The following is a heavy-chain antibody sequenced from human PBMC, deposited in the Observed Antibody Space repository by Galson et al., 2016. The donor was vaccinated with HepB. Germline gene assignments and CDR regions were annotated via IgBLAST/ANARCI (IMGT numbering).Heavy chain of an antibody. V-gene: IGHV3-15*01. D-gene: IGHD5-18*01. J-gene: IGHJ6*02. CDR3: TTLDTAMVTAPNSYYVLDV. Sequence: SLRLSCAASGFTFSNAWMTWVRQAPGKGLEWVGRVKSNTDGGTTDYAAPVKGRFTISRDGSKNTLYLQMSSLKTGDTAVYYCTTLDTAMVTAPNSYYVLDVWGPGTTVTVSS. CDR1: GFTFSNAW. CDR2: VKSNTDGGTT.